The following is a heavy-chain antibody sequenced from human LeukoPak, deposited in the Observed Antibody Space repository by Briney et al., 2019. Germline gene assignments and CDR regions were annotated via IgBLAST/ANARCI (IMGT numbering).Heavy chain of an antibody. CDR3: AKSAQYSSAWFTGSFDY. CDR1: GYTFTGYY. Sequence: ASVKVSCKASGYTFTGYYMHWVRQAPGQGLQWVGWINPNSGDTHYAQMFQGRVTMTGDTSINTAYMELRRVRSDDTAVYYCAKSAQYSSAWFTGSFDYWGQGTLVTVSS. J-gene: IGHJ4*02. V-gene: IGHV1-2*02. CDR2: INPNSGDT. D-gene: IGHD6-13*01.